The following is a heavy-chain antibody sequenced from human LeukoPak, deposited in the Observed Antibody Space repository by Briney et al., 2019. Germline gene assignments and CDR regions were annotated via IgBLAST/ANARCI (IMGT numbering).Heavy chain of an antibody. CDR1: GGSISSSSYF. V-gene: IGHV4-39*01. CDR2: VHYSGST. D-gene: IGHD3-10*01. CDR3: ARQLYVSGSYYAPMDV. J-gene: IGHJ6*03. Sequence: SETLSLTCSVSGGSISSSSYFWGWIRQPPGKGLEWIASVHYSGSTYYNPSLKSRLTISVDTSKNQFSLELSSVTAADTALYFCARQLYVSGSYYAPMDVWGKGTTVTISS.